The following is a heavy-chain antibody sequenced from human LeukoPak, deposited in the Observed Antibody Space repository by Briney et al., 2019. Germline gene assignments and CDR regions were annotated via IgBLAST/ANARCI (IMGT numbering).Heavy chain of an antibody. J-gene: IGHJ3*02. CDR2: MRYDGSNK. CDR1: GFTLSSYG. D-gene: IGHD7-27*01. V-gene: IGHV3-30*02. Sequence: GESLKISCAASGFTLSSYGIHWVRQAPGKGLEWVAFMRYDGSNKYYADSVKGRFIISRDNLKNTLNLQMNSLRVEATAVYYCGSKTGAIWGPVTMVNVSS. CDR3: GSKTGAI.